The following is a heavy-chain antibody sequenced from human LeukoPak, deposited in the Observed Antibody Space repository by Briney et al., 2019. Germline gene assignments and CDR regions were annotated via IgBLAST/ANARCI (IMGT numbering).Heavy chain of an antibody. V-gene: IGHV1-46*01. CDR3: ARVRTTQGKWLAFDY. CDR1: GYTFTSYY. CDR2: INPSGGST. J-gene: IGHJ4*02. D-gene: IGHD6-19*01. Sequence: GASVKVSCKASGYTFTSYYMHWVRQAPGQGLEWMGIINPSGGSTSYAQKFQGRVTMTRDTSTSTVYMELSSLRSEDTAVYYCARVRTTQGKWLAFDYWGQGTLVTVSS.